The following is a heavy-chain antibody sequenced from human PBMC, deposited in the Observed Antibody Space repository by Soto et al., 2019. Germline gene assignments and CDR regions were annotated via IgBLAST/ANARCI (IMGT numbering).Heavy chain of an antibody. CDR1: GGSLSGSY. V-gene: IGHV4-34*01. J-gene: IGHJ4*02. CDR3: ASPGYCSDGTCYPDY. CDR2: IHHSGST. D-gene: IGHD2-15*01. Sequence: SETLSLTCAVYGGSLSGSYWSWIRQPPGTGLEWIGEIHHSGSTYYNPSLKSRVTLSVDTSKNQFSLKLNSVTATDTAVYYCASPGYCSDGTCYPDYWGQGTLVTVSS.